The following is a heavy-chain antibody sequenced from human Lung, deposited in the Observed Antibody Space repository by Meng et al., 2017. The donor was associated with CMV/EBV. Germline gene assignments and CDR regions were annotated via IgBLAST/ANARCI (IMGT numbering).Heavy chain of an antibody. CDR3: AKAGYSSSWYVFDY. CDR2: IGPSGGNT. V-gene: IGHV3-23*01. D-gene: IGHD6-13*01. J-gene: IGHJ4*02. Sequence: GGSLRLXCAASGFTFSSYVMTWVRQAPGKGLEWVSGIGPSGGNTYYADSVKGRFTISRDNSRNTLYLQMNGLRAEDTAVYYCAKAGYSSSWYVFDYWGQGTXVXVSS. CDR1: GFTFSSYV.